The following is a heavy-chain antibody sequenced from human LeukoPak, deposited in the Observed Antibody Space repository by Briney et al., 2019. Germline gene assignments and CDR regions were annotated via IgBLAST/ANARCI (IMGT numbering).Heavy chain of an antibody. V-gene: IGHV3-30-3*01. CDR3: ARVFTLVVVEIDY. J-gene: IGHJ4*02. CDR2: ISYDGSNK. CDR1: GFTFSSYA. D-gene: IGHD2-15*01. Sequence: GGSLRLSCAASGFTFSSYAMHWVRQAPGKGLEWVAVISYDGSNKYYADSVKGRFTISRDNSKNTLYLQMNSLRAEDTAVYYCARVFTLVVVEIDYWGQGTLVTVSS.